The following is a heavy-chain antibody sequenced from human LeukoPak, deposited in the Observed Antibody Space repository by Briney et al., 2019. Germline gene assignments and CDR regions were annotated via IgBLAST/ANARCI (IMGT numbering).Heavy chain of an antibody. V-gene: IGHV4-4*07. J-gene: IGHJ5*02. D-gene: IGHD6-13*01. Sequence: SETLSLTCTVSGGSISSYYWSWIRQPAGKGLEWIGRIYTSGSTNYNPPLKSRVTMSVDTSKNQFSLELSSVTAADTAVYYRARDRSSSWYAKGWFDPWGQGTLVTVSS. CDR1: GGSISSYY. CDR2: IYTSGST. CDR3: ARDRSSSWYAKGWFDP.